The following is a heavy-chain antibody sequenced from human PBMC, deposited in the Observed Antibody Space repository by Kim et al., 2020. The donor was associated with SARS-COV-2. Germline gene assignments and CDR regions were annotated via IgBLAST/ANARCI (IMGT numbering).Heavy chain of an antibody. J-gene: IGHJ4*02. D-gene: IGHD2-2*01. CDR2: NDGRTT. V-gene: IGHV3-74*01. Sequence: NDGRTTTYAASVKGRFNITRDNAKNTVYLQLNSLRVDDTAVYYCVRGMPSYWGQGALVTVSS. CDR3: VRGMPSY.